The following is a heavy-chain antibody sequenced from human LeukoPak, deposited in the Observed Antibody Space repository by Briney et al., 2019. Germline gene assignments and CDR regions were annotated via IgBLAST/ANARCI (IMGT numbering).Heavy chain of an antibody. Sequence: PGGSLRLSCAASGFTFSDYYMSWIRQAPGKGLEWVSYISSSGSTIYYADSVKGRFTISRDNAKNPLYLQMNSLRAEDTAVYYCARDTATGYSSGWYYGGIGDYWGQGTLVTVSS. V-gene: IGHV3-11*01. CDR2: ISSSGSTI. CDR3: ARDTATGYSSGWYYGGIGDY. D-gene: IGHD6-19*01. CDR1: GFTFSDYY. J-gene: IGHJ4*02.